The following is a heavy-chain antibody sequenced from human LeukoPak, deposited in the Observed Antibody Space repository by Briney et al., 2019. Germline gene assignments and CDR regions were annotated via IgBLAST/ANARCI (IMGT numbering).Heavy chain of an antibody. CDR3: ASIYGDYDYDALDI. D-gene: IGHD4-17*01. J-gene: IGHJ3*02. Sequence: GASVKVSCKASGYTFTSYGISWVRQAPGQGIEWMGWISAYNGNTNYAQKLQGRVTMTTDTSTSTAYMELRSLRSDDTAVYYCASIYGDYDYDALDIWGQGTMVTVSS. CDR1: GYTFTSYG. CDR2: ISAYNGNT. V-gene: IGHV1-18*04.